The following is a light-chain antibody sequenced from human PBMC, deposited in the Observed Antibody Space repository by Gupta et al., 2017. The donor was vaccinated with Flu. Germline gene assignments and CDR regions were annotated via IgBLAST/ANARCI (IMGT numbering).Light chain of an antibody. CDR1: SSNIGSNT. CDR2: TND. J-gene: IGLJ2*01. V-gene: IGLV1-44*01. Sequence: QSVLTQTPSASGTPGQRVTISCSGSSSNIGSNTVNWYQQLPGAAPKLLIYTNDRRPSGVPARFSGSKSGTSASLAISGLQSEDEADYYCAAWDDSLNGPVFGGGTKLTVL. CDR3: AAWDDSLNGPV.